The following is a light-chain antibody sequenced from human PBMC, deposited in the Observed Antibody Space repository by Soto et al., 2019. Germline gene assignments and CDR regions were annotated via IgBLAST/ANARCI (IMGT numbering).Light chain of an antibody. CDR3: KQSYSSPFS. V-gene: IGKV1-39*01. CDR1: PTISNY. Sequence: DIQMTQSPSSLSASVGDRVTIICRASPTISNYLNWYQQKPGKAPKVLIYGATRLQSGVPSRFSGSGVGTDFNLTISSRKPEDFATYYCKQSYSSPFSFGPGTKVDIK. CDR2: GAT. J-gene: IGKJ3*01.